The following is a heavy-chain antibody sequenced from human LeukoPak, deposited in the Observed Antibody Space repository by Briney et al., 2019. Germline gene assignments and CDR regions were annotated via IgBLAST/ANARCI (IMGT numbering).Heavy chain of an antibody. J-gene: IGHJ6*02. V-gene: IGHV3-23*01. CDR1: GFTFSSYA. Sequence: GGSLRLSCAASGFTFSSYAMSWVRQAPGKGLEWVSAISGSGGSTYYADSVKGRFTISRDNSKNTLYLQMNSLRAEDTPVYYCAKGGVDTAMVTVYYYYGMDVWGQGTTVTVSS. D-gene: IGHD5-18*01. CDR3: AKGGVDTAMVTVYYYYGMDV. CDR2: ISGSGGST.